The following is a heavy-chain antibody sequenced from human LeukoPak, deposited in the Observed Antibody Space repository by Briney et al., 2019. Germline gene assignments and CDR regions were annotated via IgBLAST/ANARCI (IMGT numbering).Heavy chain of an antibody. V-gene: IGHV4-39*01. Sequence: PSETLSLTCTVSGGSISSYYWGWIRQPPGEGLEWIGSIYYSGSTYYNPSLKSRVTISVDTSKNQFSLRLSSVTAADTATYYCARHGTYYKFDFWGQGTLVTVSS. J-gene: IGHJ4*02. CDR3: ARHGTYYKFDF. CDR1: GGSISSYY. CDR2: IYYSGST. D-gene: IGHD1-26*01.